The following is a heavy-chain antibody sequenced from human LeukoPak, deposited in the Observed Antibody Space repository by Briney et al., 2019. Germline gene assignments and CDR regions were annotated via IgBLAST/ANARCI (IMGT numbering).Heavy chain of an antibody. J-gene: IGHJ4*02. Sequence: PSETLSLTCTVSGGSISSYYWSWIRQPAGKGLEWIGRIYTSGSTNDNPSLKSRGTISVDTSKNQFSLKLSSVPAADTAVYYCARDPPTTAMVNYFDYWGQGTLVTVSS. CDR1: GGSISSYY. D-gene: IGHD5-18*01. CDR2: IYTSGST. CDR3: ARDPPTTAMVNYFDY. V-gene: IGHV4-4*07.